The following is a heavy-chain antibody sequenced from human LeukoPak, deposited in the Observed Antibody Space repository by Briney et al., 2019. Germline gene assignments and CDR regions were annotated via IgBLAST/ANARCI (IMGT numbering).Heavy chain of an antibody. V-gene: IGHV5-51*01. CDR3: ARKNPTALRNNWFDP. D-gene: IGHD4-11*01. J-gene: IGHJ5*02. CDR2: INPGGSHI. Sequence: GESLKTSCKGSGYSFTTYWIAWVRQMPGKGLEYMGIINPGGSHIMYSPSFQGQVTISVDRSISTAYLQWRSLKASDTAIYYCARKNPTALRNNWFDPWGQGTLVTVSS. CDR1: GYSFTTYW.